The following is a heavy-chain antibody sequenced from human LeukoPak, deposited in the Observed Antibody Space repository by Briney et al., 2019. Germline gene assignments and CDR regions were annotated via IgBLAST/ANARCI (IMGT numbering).Heavy chain of an antibody. Sequence: GGSLRLSCAASGFTFSSYGMSWVRQAPGKGLEYVSAISSNGGSTYYANSVKGRFTISRDNSKNTLSLQMGSLRAEDMAVYYCARAIGYCSGGSCYFDYWGQGTLVTVSS. CDR3: ARAIGYCSGGSCYFDY. J-gene: IGHJ4*02. CDR2: ISSNGGST. D-gene: IGHD2-15*01. CDR1: GFTFSSYG. V-gene: IGHV3-64*01.